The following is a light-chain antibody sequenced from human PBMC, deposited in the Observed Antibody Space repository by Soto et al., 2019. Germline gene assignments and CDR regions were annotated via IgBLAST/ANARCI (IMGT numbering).Light chain of an antibody. V-gene: IGKV1-33*01. CDR1: QDIRNY. Sequence: DIQMTQSPSSLSASVGDRVTITCQASQDIRNYLNWYQQKPGKAPNLLIYDASNLRAGVPSRFSGSGSGTEFTFPISSLQREDIATYYCQHYDHLPPLSFGGGTKVEIK. CDR2: DAS. CDR3: QHYDHLPPLS. J-gene: IGKJ4*01.